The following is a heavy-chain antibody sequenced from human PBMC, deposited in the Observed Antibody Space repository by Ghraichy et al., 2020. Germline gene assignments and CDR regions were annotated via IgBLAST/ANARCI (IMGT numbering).Heavy chain of an antibody. CDR1: GGSISSSSYY. CDR2: TYYSGST. Sequence: SETLSPTCTVSGGSISSSSYYWGWIRQPPGKGLEWIGSTYYSGSTYYNPSLKSRVTISVDTSKNQFSLKMSSVTAADTAVYYCERARTVVAPRGWFDPWGQGTLVTVSS. J-gene: IGHJ5*02. V-gene: IGHV4-39*01. CDR3: ERARTVVAPRGWFDP. D-gene: IGHD4-23*01.